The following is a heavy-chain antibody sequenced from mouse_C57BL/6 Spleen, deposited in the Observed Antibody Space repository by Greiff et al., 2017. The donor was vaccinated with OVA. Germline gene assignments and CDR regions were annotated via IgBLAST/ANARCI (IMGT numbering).Heavy chain of an antibody. V-gene: IGHV1-84*01. CDR1: GYTFTDYY. CDR2: IYPGSGNT. Sequence: VQVVESGPELVKPGASVKISCKASGYTFTDYYINWVKQRPGQGLEWIGWIYPGSGNTKYNEKFKGKATLTVDTSSSTAYMQLSSLTSEDSAVYFCAREAYGSPFAYWGQGTLVTVSA. J-gene: IGHJ3*01. CDR3: AREAYGSPFAY. D-gene: IGHD1-1*01.